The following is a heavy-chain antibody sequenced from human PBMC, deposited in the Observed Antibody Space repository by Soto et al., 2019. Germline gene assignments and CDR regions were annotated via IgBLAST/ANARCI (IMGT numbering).Heavy chain of an antibody. V-gene: IGHV3-23*01. J-gene: IGHJ3*02. D-gene: IGHD2-15*01. Sequence: EVQLLESGGGLVEPGGSLRLSCAASGFTFRSYAMTWVRQAPGKGLEWVSYTGGGGVSTYYADSVKGRFTSSRDDSKNTLYLQMTSLRAEDTALYYCAKIVGGGSHHDAFAMWGQGTMVTVSS. CDR3: AKIVGGGSHHDAFAM. CDR1: GFTFRSYA. CDR2: TGGGGVST.